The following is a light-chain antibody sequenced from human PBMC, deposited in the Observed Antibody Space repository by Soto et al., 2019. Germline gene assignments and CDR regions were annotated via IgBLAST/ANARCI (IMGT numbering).Light chain of an antibody. J-gene: IGLJ1*01. CDR1: SSDVGNYEL. Sequence: QSVLTQPASVSGSPGQSITISCIGTSSDVGNYELVSWYQQLPGKAPKLIIYEVTKRPSGVPNRFSGSKSGNTASLTISGLQAEDEADYYCCSYAGSSTSYVFGTGTKLTVL. CDR2: EVT. CDR3: CSYAGSSTSYV. V-gene: IGLV2-23*02.